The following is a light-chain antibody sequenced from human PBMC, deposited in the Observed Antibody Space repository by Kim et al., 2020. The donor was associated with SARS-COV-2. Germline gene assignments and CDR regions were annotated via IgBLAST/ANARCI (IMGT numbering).Light chain of an antibody. J-gene: IGKJ3*01. CDR2: AAS. CDR1: QGISSY. CDR3: QQYYSYPRT. V-gene: IGKV1-8*01. Sequence: IRMTQSPSSLSASTGDRVTITCRASQGISSYLAWYQQKPGKAPKLLIYAASTLQSGVPSRFSGSGSGTDFTLTISCLQSEDFATYYCQQYYSYPRTFGPGTKVDIK.